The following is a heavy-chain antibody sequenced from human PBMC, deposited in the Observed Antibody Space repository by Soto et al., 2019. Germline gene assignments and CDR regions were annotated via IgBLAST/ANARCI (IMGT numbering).Heavy chain of an antibody. V-gene: IGHV6-1*01. CDR1: GDSVSSNSAA. CDR3: ARAGSSSSGDYYYYYGMDV. Sequence: SETLSLTCAISGDSVSSNSAAWNWIRQSPSRGLEWLGRTYYRSKWYNDYAVSVKSRITINPDTSKNQFSLQLNSVTPEDTAVYYCARAGSSSSGDYYYYYGMDVWGQGTTVTV. CDR2: TYYRSKWYN. J-gene: IGHJ6*02. D-gene: IGHD6-6*01.